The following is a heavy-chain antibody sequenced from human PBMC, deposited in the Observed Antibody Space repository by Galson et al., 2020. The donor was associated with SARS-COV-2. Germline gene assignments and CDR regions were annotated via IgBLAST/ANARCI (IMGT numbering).Heavy chain of an antibody. CDR1: GLTFSNTE. D-gene: IGHD7-27*01. J-gene: IGHJ5*01. V-gene: IGHV3-48*03. CDR3: ATGDVWFES. Sequence: GESLKISCAAPGLTFSNTEMTWVRQAPGKGLEWLSYISMSGITIYYADSVKGRFTISRDNAENSLYLQMNSLRAEDTGIYSCATGDVWFESWGQGTLVTVSS. CDR2: ISMSGITI.